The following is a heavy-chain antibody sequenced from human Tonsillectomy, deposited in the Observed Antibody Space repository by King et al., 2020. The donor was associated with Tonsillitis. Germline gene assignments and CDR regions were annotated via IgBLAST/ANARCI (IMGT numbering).Heavy chain of an antibody. J-gene: IGHJ5*02. CDR2: IHRSGDT. Sequence: QLQESGPGLVKPSETLSLTCAVSGYSISSGYYWGWVRQSPGRGLEWIGTIHRSGDTYYNPSLKSRLIISVDTSKNQYSLNLTSVTAADTAVYYCARDRGDILTGYYPRGWFDTWGQGSLVTVAS. CDR1: GYSISSGYY. V-gene: IGHV4-38-2*02. CDR3: ARDRGDILTGYYPRGWFDT. D-gene: IGHD3-9*01.